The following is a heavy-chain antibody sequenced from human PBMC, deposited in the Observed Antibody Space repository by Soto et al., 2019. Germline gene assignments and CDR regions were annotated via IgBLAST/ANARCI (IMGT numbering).Heavy chain of an antibody. CDR3: ARESEDIVVVVAATPANWFDP. J-gene: IGHJ5*02. V-gene: IGHV3-30-3*01. CDR1: GFTFSSYA. D-gene: IGHD2-15*01. Sequence: GGSLRLSCAASGFTFSSYAMHWVRQAPGKGLEWVAVISYDGSNKYYADSVKGRFTISRDNSKNTLYLQMNSLRAEDKAVYYCARESEDIVVVVAATPANWFDPWGQGTLVTVSS. CDR2: ISYDGSNK.